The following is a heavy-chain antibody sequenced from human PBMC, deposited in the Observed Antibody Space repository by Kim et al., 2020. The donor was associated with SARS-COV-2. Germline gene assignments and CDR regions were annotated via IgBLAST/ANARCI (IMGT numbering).Heavy chain of an antibody. D-gene: IGHD3-16*01. J-gene: IGHJ6*02. Sequence: SGSTNSNPSLESRVTISVDTSRKQVSLKLTSVTAADTAVYYCARVFRGMDVWGQGTTVTVSS. CDR3: ARVFRGMDV. CDR2: SGST. V-gene: IGHV4-59*01.